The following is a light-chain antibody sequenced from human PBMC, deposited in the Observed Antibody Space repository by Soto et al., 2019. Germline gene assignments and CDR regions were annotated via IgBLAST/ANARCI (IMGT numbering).Light chain of an antibody. CDR1: ESVTSN. Sequence: EIVITQSPSTLSASPGEGATLSCRATESVTSNLAWYQQKPGQAPRLLIYGASTRATGIPARFSGSGSGAEFTLTISSLQSEDFAVYYCQKYNSWPPTTFGQGTKV. CDR2: GAS. J-gene: IGKJ1*01. V-gene: IGKV3-15*01. CDR3: QKYNSWPPTT.